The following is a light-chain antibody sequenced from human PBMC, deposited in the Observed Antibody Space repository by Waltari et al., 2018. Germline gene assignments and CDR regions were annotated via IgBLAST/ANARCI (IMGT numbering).Light chain of an antibody. V-gene: IGLV2-14*03. J-gene: IGLJ2*01. Sequence: QSALTQPASVSGSPGQSTTISCPGTSSDVGGYNYVSWYQHHPGKAPKLIIYDVSRWPSGVSNRFSGSKSGNTASLTISGLQAEDDADYYCSSYAGYSAVVFGGGTKVTVL. CDR2: DVS. CDR1: SSDVGGYNY. CDR3: SSYAGYSAVV.